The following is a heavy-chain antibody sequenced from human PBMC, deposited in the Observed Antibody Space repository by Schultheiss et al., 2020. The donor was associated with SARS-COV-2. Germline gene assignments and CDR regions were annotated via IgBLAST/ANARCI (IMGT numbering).Heavy chain of an antibody. CDR2: IYPGDSDT. CDR3: ARGRRTTGTTSGGDYFDY. Sequence: GESLKISCKGSGYSFTSYWIGWVRQMPGKGLEWMGIIYPGDSDTRYSPSFQGQVTISADKSISTAYLQWSSLKASDTAMYYCARGRRTTGTTSGGDYFDYWGQGTLVTVSS. CDR1: GYSFTSYW. D-gene: IGHD1-1*01. J-gene: IGHJ4*02. V-gene: IGHV5-51*01.